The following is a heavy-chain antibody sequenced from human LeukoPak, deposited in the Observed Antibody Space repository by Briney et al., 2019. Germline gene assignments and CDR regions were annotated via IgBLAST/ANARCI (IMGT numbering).Heavy chain of an antibody. CDR3: AKDLSPYGSGSYLY. D-gene: IGHD3-10*01. CDR1: GFTFSSYA. J-gene: IGHJ4*02. Sequence: GGSLRLSCAASGFTFSSYAMSWVRPAPGKGLEWVSAISGSGGSTYYADSVKGRFTISRDNSKNTLYLQMNSLRAEDTAVYYCAKDLSPYGSGSYLYWGQGTLVTVSS. V-gene: IGHV3-23*01. CDR2: ISGSGGST.